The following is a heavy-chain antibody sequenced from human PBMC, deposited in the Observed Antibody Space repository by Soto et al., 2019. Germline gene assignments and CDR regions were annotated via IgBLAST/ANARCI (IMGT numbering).Heavy chain of an antibody. CDR2: IIPIFGTA. V-gene: IGHV1-69*13. CDR3: ASDYSGSYSFSILGYYYGMDV. J-gene: IGHJ6*02. CDR1: GGTFSSYA. Sequence: SVKVSCKASGGTFSSYAISWVRQAPGQGLEWMGGIIPIFGTANYAQKFQGRVTITADESTSTAYMELSSLRSEDTAVYYCASDYSGSYSFSILGYYYGMDVWGQGTTVTSP. D-gene: IGHD1-26*01.